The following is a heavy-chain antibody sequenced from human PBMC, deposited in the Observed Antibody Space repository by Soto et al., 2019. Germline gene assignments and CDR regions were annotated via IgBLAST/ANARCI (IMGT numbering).Heavy chain of an antibody. Sequence: QVQLVQSGGEVKRPGASVKVSCKTSGYTFSNYGITWVRQAPGHSLEWMGGISLYSDGTNYAQKVQGRVSMTTDTSTTTAYMELRSLRSDDTAVYYCARVVPGAEAWFGPWGQGTLVTVSS. V-gene: IGHV1-18*01. D-gene: IGHD2-2*01. CDR2: ISLYSDGT. J-gene: IGHJ5*02. CDR1: GYTFSNYG. CDR3: ARVVPGAEAWFGP.